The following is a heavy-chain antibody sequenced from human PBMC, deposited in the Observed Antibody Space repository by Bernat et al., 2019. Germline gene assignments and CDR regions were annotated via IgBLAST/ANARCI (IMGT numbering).Heavy chain of an antibody. CDR3: ARSILPTDWLPKC. D-gene: IGHD3-9*01. J-gene: IGHJ4*02. CDR1: GFTFGTHW. CDR2: IKPDGREK. V-gene: IGHV3-7*03. Sequence: EVQLVESGGGLVQPGGSLRLSCAASGFTFGTHWMTWVRQTPEKGLEWVANIKPDGREKYYVDSVKGRFTISRDNAKNSLYLQMNSLRGEDTAVYYCARSILPTDWLPKCWGQGTLVTVSS.